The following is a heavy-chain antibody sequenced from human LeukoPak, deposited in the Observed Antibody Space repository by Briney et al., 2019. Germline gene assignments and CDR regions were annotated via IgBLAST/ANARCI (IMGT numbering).Heavy chain of an antibody. V-gene: IGHV1-69*13. J-gene: IGHJ6*02. CDR2: IIPFFGSTA. CDR1: GGTFSGYA. CDR3: AREKWEPPYYYYGLDV. D-gene: IGHD1-26*01. Sequence: SVNVSCKASGGTFSGYAISWVRQAPGQGLEWMGGIIPFFGSTASYAQRFQNRVTITADESASTAYMELSGLKSEDTAVYYCAREKWEPPYYYYGLDVWGQGTTVTVSS.